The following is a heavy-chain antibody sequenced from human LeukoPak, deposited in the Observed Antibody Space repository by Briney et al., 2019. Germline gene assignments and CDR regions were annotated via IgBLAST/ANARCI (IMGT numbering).Heavy chain of an antibody. V-gene: IGHV3-23*01. CDR2: ISGSGGST. CDR1: GFTFSSYA. Sequence: GGSLRLSCAASGFTFSSYAMSWVRQAPGKGLEWVSAISGSGGSTYYADSVKGRFTIPRDNSKNTLYLQMNSLRAEDTAVYYCAKQHSYGDYFDYWGQGTLVTVSS. CDR3: AKQHSYGDYFDY. D-gene: IGHD5-18*01. J-gene: IGHJ4*02.